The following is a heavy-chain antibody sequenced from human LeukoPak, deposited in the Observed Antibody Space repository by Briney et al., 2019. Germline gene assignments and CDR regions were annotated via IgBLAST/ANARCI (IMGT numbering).Heavy chain of an antibody. J-gene: IGHJ5*02. CDR2: IYPDDSDT. D-gene: IGHD2-21*02. Sequence: GESLKISCKGSGYSFSSHWIGWVRQMPGKGLECMGVIYPDDSDTRYSPSFQGQVTISADKSISTAYLQWSSLKASDTAMYYCARLPYCGSDCYPNWFDPWGQGTLVTVSS. CDR3: ARLPYCGSDCYPNWFDP. CDR1: GYSFSSHW. V-gene: IGHV5-51*01.